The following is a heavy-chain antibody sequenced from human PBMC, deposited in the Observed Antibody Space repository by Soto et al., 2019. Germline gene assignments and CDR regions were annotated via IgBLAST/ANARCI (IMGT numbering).Heavy chain of an antibody. CDR2: RYYSGNT. CDR3: ARGGYDTSGQTFIGWGPDC. V-gene: IGHV4-30-4*01. D-gene: IGHD3-22*01. J-gene: IGHJ4*02. CDR1: GVSITSGSYY. Sequence: HVPLQESGPGPVTPSQTLSLSCPVSGVSITSGSYYWPWVRQSPGKGLEWIGYRYYSGNTYYNPSLNGRATISVDTSNNQFSLKLTSVTAADTAVYYCARGGYDTSGQTFIGWGPDCWGQGTLVTVSS.